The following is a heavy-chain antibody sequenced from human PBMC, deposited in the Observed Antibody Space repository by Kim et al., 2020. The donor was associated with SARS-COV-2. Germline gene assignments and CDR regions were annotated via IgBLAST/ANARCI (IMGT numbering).Heavy chain of an antibody. CDR1: GFTFSDYY. V-gene: IGHV3-11*04. J-gene: IGHJ6*02. Sequence: GGSLRLSCAASGFTFSDYYMSWIRQAPGKGLEWVPYISSSGSTIYYADSVKGRFTISRDNAKNSLYLQMNSLRAEDTAVYYCARDIHDSSGSPYYYGMDVWGQGTTVTVSS. D-gene: IGHD3-22*01. CDR2: ISSSGSTI. CDR3: ARDIHDSSGSPYYYGMDV.